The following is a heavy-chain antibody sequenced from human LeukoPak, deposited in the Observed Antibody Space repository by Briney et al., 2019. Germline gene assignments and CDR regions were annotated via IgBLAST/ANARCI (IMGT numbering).Heavy chain of an antibody. CDR2: IYTSGIT. CDR1: GGSISSCY. J-gene: IGHJ2*01. Sequence: PSETLSLTCTVSGGSISSCYWSWIRQPAGKGLEWIGRIYTSGITNYNPSLKSRVTMSVDTSKNQFSLKLSSVTAADTAVYYCARVGRIVGAADWYFDLWGRGTLVTVSS. D-gene: IGHD1-26*01. CDR3: ARVGRIVGAADWYFDL. V-gene: IGHV4-4*07.